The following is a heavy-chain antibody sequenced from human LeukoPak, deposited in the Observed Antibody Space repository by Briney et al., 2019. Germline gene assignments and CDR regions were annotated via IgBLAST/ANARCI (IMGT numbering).Heavy chain of an antibody. CDR1: GYTFTSYY. CDR2: INPSGGST. V-gene: IGHV1-46*03. CDR3: ARGACITIFGVVGFQH. D-gene: IGHD3-3*01. J-gene: IGHJ1*01. Sequence: VASVNVSCKASGYTFTSYYMHWVRQAPGQGLEWMGIINPSGGSTSYAQNFQGRVTMTRDTSTSTVYMELSSLRSEDTAVYYCARGACITIFGVVGFQHWGQGTLVTVSS.